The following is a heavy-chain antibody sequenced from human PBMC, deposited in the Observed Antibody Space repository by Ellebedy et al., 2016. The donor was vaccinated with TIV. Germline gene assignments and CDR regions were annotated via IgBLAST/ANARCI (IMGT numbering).Heavy chain of an antibody. CDR2: IYSGGST. D-gene: IGHD6-19*01. J-gene: IGHJ4*02. CDR3: ARNRDSSGWYADY. V-gene: IGHV3-66*01. Sequence: GESLKISCAASGFTFNSYAMSWVRQTPGKGLEWVSVIYSGGSTYYGDSVKGRFTLSRDNSKNTVYLQMNSLRAEDTAVYYCARNRDSSGWYADYWGQGTLVTVSS. CDR1: GFTFNSYA.